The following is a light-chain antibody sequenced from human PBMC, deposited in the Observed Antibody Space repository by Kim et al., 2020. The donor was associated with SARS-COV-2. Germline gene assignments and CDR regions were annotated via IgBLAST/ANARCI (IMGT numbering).Light chain of an antibody. J-gene: IGLJ1*01. CDR2: DVS. V-gene: IGLV2-11*01. Sequence: QSALTQPRSVSGSPGQSVTISCTGTSSDVGGYNYVSWYQQHPGKAPKLMIYDVSERPSGVPDRFSGSKSGNTASLTISGLQAEDEADYYCCSYAGSPSYVFGTGTKVTVL. CDR3: CSYAGSPSYV. CDR1: SSDVGGYNY.